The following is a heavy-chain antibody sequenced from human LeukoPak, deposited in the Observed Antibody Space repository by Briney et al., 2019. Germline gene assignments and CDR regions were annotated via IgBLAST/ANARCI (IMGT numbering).Heavy chain of an antibody. V-gene: IGHV1-2*02. CDR1: GYTFTGYY. CDR3: ARVYGIAAAVQDY. J-gene: IGHJ4*02. D-gene: IGHD6-13*01. CDR2: INPNSGGT. Sequence: GASVKVSCKASGYTFTGYYMHWVRQAPGQGLEWMGWINPNSGGTNYAQKFQGRVTMTRDTSISTAYMELSRLRSDDTAVYYCARVYGIAAAVQDYWGQGTLVTVSS.